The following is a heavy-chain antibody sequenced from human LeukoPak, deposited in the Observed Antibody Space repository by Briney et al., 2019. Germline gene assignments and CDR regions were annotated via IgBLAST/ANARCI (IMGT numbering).Heavy chain of an antibody. V-gene: IGHV3-53*01. Sequence: PGGSLRLSCAASGFTVSSNYMSWVRQAPGKGLEWVSVIYSGGSTYYADSVKGRFTISRDNSKNTLYLQMNSLRAEDMAVYYCATCRNGYNLLDYWGQGTLVTVSS. J-gene: IGHJ4*02. D-gene: IGHD5-24*01. CDR1: GFTVSSNY. CDR2: IYSGGST. CDR3: ATCRNGYNLLDY.